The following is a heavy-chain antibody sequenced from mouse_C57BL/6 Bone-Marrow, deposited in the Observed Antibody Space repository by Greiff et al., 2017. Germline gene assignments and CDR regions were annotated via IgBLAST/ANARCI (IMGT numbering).Heavy chain of an antibody. CDR3: ARDPYYGSSLVVPYYFDY. J-gene: IGHJ2*01. V-gene: IGHV1-9*01. CDR1: GYTFTGYW. CDR2: ILPGSGST. Sequence: QVQLKESGAELMKPGASVKLSCKATGYTFTGYWIEWVKQRPGHGLEWIGEILPGSGSTNYNEKFKGKATFTADTSSNTAYMQLSSLTTEDSAIYYCARDPYYGSSLVVPYYFDYWGQGTTRTVSS. D-gene: IGHD1-1*01.